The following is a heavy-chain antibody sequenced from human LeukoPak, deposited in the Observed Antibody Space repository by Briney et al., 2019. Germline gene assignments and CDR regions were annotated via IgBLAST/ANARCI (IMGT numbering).Heavy chain of an antibody. V-gene: IGHV4-39*01. J-gene: IGHJ4*02. CDR3: ATGHYYGSGSYGY. CDR2: IYYSGST. CDR1: GGSISSSSYY. D-gene: IGHD3-10*01. Sequence: SETLSLTCTVSGGSISSSSYYWGWIRQPPGKGLEWTGSIYYSGSTYYNPSLKSRVTISVDTSKNQFSLKLSSVTAADTAVYYCATGHYYGSGSYGYWGQGTLVTVSS.